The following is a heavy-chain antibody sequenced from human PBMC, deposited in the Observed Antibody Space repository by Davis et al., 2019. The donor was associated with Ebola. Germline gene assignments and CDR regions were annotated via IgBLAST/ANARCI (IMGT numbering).Heavy chain of an antibody. CDR1: GFTFSSYG. CDR3: ARDGPIAVAGIFFDY. V-gene: IGHV3-30*03. CDR2: ISYDGSNK. D-gene: IGHD6-19*01. J-gene: IGHJ4*02. Sequence: PGGSLRLSCAASGFTFSSYGMHWVRQAPGKGLEWVAVISYDGSNKYYADSVKGRFTISRDNSKNTLYLQMNSLRDEDTAVYYCARDGPIAVAGIFFDYWGQGTLVTVSS.